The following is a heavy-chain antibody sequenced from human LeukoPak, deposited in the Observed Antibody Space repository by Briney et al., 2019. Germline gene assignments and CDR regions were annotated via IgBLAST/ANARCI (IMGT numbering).Heavy chain of an antibody. CDR2: ISYDGSNE. V-gene: IGHV3-30-3*01. CDR3: ARGAPRNYDFWSGPFDY. D-gene: IGHD3-3*01. CDR1: GFTFSDYA. Sequence: PGGSLRLFCAASGFTFSDYAMHWVRQAPGKGLEWVAVISYDGSNECYADSVKGRFTISRDNSKNTLYLQMNSLRGEDTAVYYCARGAPRNYDFWSGPFDYWGQGSLVTVSS. J-gene: IGHJ4*02.